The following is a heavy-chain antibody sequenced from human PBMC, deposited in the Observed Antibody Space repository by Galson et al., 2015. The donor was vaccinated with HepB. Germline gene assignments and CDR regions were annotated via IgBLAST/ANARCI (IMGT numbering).Heavy chain of an antibody. D-gene: IGHD3-16*01. Sequence: QSGAEVKKSGESLKISCKGSGYSFTSYWIVWVRQRPGKGLEWMGIIQPGDSDTRYSPSFQGQVTISADKSIGTAYLQWGSLKASDSAMYYCARRGSRSYYYYGMDVWGQGTTVTVSS. CDR2: IQPGDSDT. J-gene: IGHJ6*02. CDR3: ARRGSRSYYYYGMDV. V-gene: IGHV5-51*03. CDR1: GYSFTSYW.